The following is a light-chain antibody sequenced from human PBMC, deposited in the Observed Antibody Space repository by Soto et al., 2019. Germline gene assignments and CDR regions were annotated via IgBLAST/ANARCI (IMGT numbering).Light chain of an antibody. CDR3: QRYMSYS. CDR1: QGISNW. Sequence: DIHMTQSPSTLPASVGARFTINCRSSQGISNWVAWYPQKPGTATKRLIYHASTLESGVPAMLSGSGSGTECTLTISSMQPDAFATYYCQRYMSYSFGQGTKVDIK. V-gene: IGKV1-5*01. CDR2: HAS. J-gene: IGKJ1*01.